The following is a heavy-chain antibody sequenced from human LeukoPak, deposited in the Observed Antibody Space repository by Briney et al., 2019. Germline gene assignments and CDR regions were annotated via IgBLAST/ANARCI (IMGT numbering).Heavy chain of an antibody. D-gene: IGHD3-22*01. CDR1: GFTFSSFS. Sequence: PGGSLRLSCAASGFTFSSFSMNWVRQAPGKGLEWVSVIYSGGSTYYADSVKGRFTISRDNSKNTLYLQMNSLRAEDTAVYYCASSGYYPYYFDYWGQGTLVTVSS. J-gene: IGHJ4*02. V-gene: IGHV3-53*01. CDR3: ASSGYYPYYFDY. CDR2: IYSGGST.